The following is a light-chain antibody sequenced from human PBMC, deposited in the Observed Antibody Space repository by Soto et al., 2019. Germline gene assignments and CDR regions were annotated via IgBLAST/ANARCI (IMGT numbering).Light chain of an antibody. V-gene: IGKV1-39*01. CDR2: AAS. CDR3: QQSYNFPWT. J-gene: IGKJ1*01. Sequence: DIQMTQSPSCLSASVGERVTLTCRASQSISHYLNWYQQRPGRAPKLLIYAASTLQSGVPSRFSGSGSGTAFTLTISSLQAEDFATYYCQQSYNFPWTFGQGTKVDIK. CDR1: QSISHY.